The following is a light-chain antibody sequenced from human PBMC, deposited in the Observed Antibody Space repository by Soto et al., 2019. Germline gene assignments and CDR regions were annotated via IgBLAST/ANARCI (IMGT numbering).Light chain of an antibody. CDR3: SSFTSTHTGV. CDR2: EVS. J-gene: IGLJ3*02. Sequence: QSALTQPASVSGSPGQSITISCTGTSSDVGGYNYVSWYQQYPGKAPKLMIYEVSNRPSGVSNRFSGSKSGNTASLTISGLQAEDEADYYCSSFTSTHTGVFGGGTNLTVL. CDR1: SSDVGGYNY. V-gene: IGLV2-14*01.